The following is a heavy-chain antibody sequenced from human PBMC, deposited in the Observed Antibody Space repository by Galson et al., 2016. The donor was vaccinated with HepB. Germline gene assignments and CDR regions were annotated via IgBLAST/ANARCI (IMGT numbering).Heavy chain of an antibody. J-gene: IGHJ6*02. CDR1: GGTFSNYA. Sequence: SVKVCCKASGGTFSNYAISWVRQAPGQGLEWMGGIIPILDIPNYAQKFQGRVTITADRSTSTAYMELSSLRFDDTAVYYCPRLEYSSSSRRGLYYYYAMDVWGQGTTVTVSS. V-gene: IGHV1-69*10. D-gene: IGHD6-6*01. CDR3: PRLEYSSSSRRGLYYYYAMDV. CDR2: IIPILDIP.